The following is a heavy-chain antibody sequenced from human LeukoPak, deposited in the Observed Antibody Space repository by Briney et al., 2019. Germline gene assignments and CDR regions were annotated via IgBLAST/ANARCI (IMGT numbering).Heavy chain of an antibody. CDR2: ISSNGGST. D-gene: IGHD2-2*01. J-gene: IGHJ4*02. V-gene: IGHV3-64D*06. CDR3: VKGGCSSTSCYIDY. Sequence: AGVSLRLSCSASGFTFSSYAMHWVRQAPGKGLEYVSAISSNGGSTYYADSVKGRFTISRDNSKNTLYLQMSSLRAEDTAVYYCVKGGCSSTSCYIDYWGQGTLVTVSS. CDR1: GFTFSSYA.